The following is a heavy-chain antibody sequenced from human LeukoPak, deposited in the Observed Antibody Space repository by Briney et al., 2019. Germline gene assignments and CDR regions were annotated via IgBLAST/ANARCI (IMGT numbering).Heavy chain of an antibody. CDR1: GGSISSYY. CDR2: IYTSGST. V-gene: IGHV4-4*07. CDR3: AKDQYYYDSSGDSGFDP. J-gene: IGHJ5*02. Sequence: SETLSLTCTVSGGSISSYYWSWIRQPAGKGLEWIGRIYTSGSTNYNPSLKSRVTMSVDTSKNQFSLKLSSVTAADTAVYYCAKDQYYYDSSGDSGFDPWGQGTLVTVSS. D-gene: IGHD3-22*01.